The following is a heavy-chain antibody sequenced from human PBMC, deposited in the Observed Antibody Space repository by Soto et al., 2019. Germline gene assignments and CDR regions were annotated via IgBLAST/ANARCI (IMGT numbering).Heavy chain of an antibody. V-gene: IGHV4-34*01. J-gene: IGHJ6*02. CDR1: GGSFSGYY. CDR3: ASGGYYYYGMDV. Sequence: PSETLSLTCAVCGGSFSGYYWSWIRQPPGKGLEWIGEINHSGSTNYNPSLKSRVTISVDTSKNQFSLKLSSVTAADTAVYYCASGGYYYYGMDVWGQGTTVTVSS. CDR2: INHSGST.